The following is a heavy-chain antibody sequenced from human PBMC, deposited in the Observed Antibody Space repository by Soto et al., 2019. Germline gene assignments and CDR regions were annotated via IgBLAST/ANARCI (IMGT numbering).Heavy chain of an antibody. V-gene: IGHV3-30*18. Sequence: GGSLRLSCAVSGFTFSSYGMHWVRQAPGKGLEWVAHISYDGSNEHYVDSVKGRFTISRDNSKNTLYLQMNSLRAEDTAVYYCAKDIYYHDRSGYYIFDYRGQRTLVTVSS. CDR1: GFTFSSYG. D-gene: IGHD3-22*01. J-gene: IGHJ4*02. CDR3: AKDIYYHDRSGYYIFDY. CDR2: ISYDGSNE.